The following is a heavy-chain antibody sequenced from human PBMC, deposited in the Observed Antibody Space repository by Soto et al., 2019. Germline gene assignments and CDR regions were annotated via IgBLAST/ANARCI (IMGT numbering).Heavy chain of an antibody. CDR3: ARDAKVRGVSQLNWFDP. D-gene: IGHD3-10*01. CDR1: GGSISSYY. V-gene: IGHV4-59*01. Sequence: SETLSLTCTVSGGSISSYYWSWIRQPPGKGLEWIGYIYYSGSTNYNPSLKSRVTISVDTSKNQFSLKLSSVTAADTAVYYCARDAKVRGVSQLNWFDPWGQGTLVTVSS. CDR2: IYYSGST. J-gene: IGHJ5*02.